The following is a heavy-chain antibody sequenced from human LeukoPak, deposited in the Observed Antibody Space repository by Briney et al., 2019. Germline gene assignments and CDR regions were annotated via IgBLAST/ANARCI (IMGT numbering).Heavy chain of an antibody. D-gene: IGHD3-22*01. CDR2: VYYSGST. Sequence: ETLSLTCTVSGGSISRYYWSWIRQPPGKGLEWIGYVYYSGSTNYNPSLKSRVTISLDTSKNQFSLKLSSVTAADTAVYYCARGGLTYDSSLDYWGQGTLVTVTS. CDR1: GGSISRYY. CDR3: ARGGLTYDSSLDY. J-gene: IGHJ4*02. V-gene: IGHV4-59*01.